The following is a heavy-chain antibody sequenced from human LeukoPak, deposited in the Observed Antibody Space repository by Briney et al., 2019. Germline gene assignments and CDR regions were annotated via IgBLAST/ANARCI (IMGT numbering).Heavy chain of an antibody. J-gene: IGHJ4*02. CDR1: GFTFSNYA. CDR3: AKRFMVRGVIMGPTFDY. D-gene: IGHD3-10*01. Sequence: GGSLRLSCAASGFTFSNYAMRWVRQAPGKGLEWVSAISASAGSTYYADSVKGRFTISRDNSKNTLYLQMNGLRADDTAVYYCAKRFMVRGVIMGPTFDYWGQGTLVTVSS. CDR2: ISASAGST. V-gene: IGHV3-23*01.